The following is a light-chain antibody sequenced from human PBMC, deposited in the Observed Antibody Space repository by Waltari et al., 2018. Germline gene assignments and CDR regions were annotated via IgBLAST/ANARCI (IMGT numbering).Light chain of an antibody. CDR1: SSDAGNYYY. J-gene: IGLJ3*02. CDR2: DVS. CDR3: CSYAGSRTPWV. V-gene: IGLV2-11*01. Sequence: SALTQPRSVSGSPGQSVTISCTGPSSDAGNYYYVSCYQHHPGTAPKLMIYDVSKRPSGVPDRFSGSKSGNTASLTISGLQAEDEADYHCCSYAGSRTPWVFGGGTKLTVL.